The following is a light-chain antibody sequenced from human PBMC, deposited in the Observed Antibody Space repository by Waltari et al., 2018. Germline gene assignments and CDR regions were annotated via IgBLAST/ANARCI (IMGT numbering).Light chain of an antibody. CDR1: SSNIGSNY. V-gene: IGLV1-47*01. CDR2: RND. Sequence: QSVLTQPPSASGTPGQRVIISCSGSSSNIGSNYVYWYQQLPGTAPKVRIYRNDRRPSGVPDRFSGSKSGTSASLAISGLRSEDEADYYCAAWDDSLSVGVFGGGTKLTVL. CDR3: AAWDDSLSVGV. J-gene: IGLJ3*02.